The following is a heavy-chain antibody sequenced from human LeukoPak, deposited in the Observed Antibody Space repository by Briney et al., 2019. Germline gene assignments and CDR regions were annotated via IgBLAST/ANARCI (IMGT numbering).Heavy chain of an antibody. CDR2: IIPIFGTA. J-gene: IGHJ4*02. Sequence: GASVKVSCKASGGTFSSYAISWVRQAPGQGLEWMGGIIPIFGTANYAQKFQGRVTITADESTSTAYMELSSLRSEDTAVYYCARVSGGTYYFDYWGQGTLVTVSS. D-gene: IGHD3-16*01. CDR1: GGTFSSYA. CDR3: ARVSGGTYYFDY. V-gene: IGHV1-69*13.